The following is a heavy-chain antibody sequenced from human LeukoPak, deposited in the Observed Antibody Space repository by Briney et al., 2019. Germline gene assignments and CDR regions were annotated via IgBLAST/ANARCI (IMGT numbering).Heavy chain of an antibody. J-gene: IGHJ4*02. V-gene: IGHV4-39*01. CDR2: IYYSGST. CDR3: ARVVASTDILTGYYIGGPDY. Sequence: PSETLSLTCTVSGASISSSSYYWGWIRQPPGKGLEWIGSIYYSGSTYYNPSLKSRVTISVDTSKNQFSLKLSSVTAADTAVYYCARVVASTDILTGYYIGGPDYWGQGTLVTVSS. D-gene: IGHD3-9*01. CDR1: GASISSSSYY.